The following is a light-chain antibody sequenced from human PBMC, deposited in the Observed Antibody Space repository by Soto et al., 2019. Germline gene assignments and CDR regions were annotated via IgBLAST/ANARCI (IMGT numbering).Light chain of an antibody. Sequence: QSVLTQPRSVSGSPGQSVTISCTGTSSDVGGYHYVSWYQHHPGKAPKLVIFDVNRRPSGVPHRFSGSKSDNTASLTISGLQAEDEADYYCCAFSGSYIYVFGTGTKGTVL. CDR1: SSDVGGYHY. CDR3: CAFSGSYIYV. CDR2: DVN. J-gene: IGLJ1*01. V-gene: IGLV2-11*01.